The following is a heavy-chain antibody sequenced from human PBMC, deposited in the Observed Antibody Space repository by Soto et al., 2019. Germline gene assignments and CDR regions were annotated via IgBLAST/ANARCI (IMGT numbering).Heavy chain of an antibody. Sequence: GESLKISCNGSGYSFTIYCIGLVLQMPGKGLDWMWIIYPGDSDTRYSPSFQGQVTISADKSISTAYLQWSSLKASDTAMYYCARHPNRYSSGWTEGYYYYGMDVWGQGTTVTVSS. CDR3: ARHPNRYSSGWTEGYYYYGMDV. J-gene: IGHJ6*02. CDR1: GYSFTIYC. CDR2: IYPGDSDT. D-gene: IGHD6-19*01. V-gene: IGHV5-51*01.